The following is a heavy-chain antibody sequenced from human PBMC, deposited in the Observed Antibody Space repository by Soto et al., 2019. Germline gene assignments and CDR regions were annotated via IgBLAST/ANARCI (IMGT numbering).Heavy chain of an antibody. V-gene: IGHV4-59*01. Sequence: PSETLSLTCTVSGGSISSSYWSWIRQSPGKGLEWIGYIYYDGGTTYNSSLKSRVTISTDTSRSQLSLQLTSATPADTAVYYCARVLPGIAAAYDAFDVWGQGTMVTVSS. CDR2: IYYDGGT. CDR1: GGSISSSY. J-gene: IGHJ3*01. D-gene: IGHD6-13*01. CDR3: ARVLPGIAAAYDAFDV.